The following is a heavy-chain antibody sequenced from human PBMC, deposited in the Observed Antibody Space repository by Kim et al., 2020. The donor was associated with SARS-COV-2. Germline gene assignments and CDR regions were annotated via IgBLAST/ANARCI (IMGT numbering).Heavy chain of an antibody. Sequence: ASVKVSCKASGYTFTSYAMNWVRQAPGQGLEWMGWINTNTGNPTYAQGFTGRFVFSLDTSVSTAYLQISSLKAEDTAVYYCARDQRPILLWFGELYGGYGMDVWGQGTTVTVSS. D-gene: IGHD3-10*01. V-gene: IGHV7-4-1*02. CDR2: INTNTGNP. CDR1: GYTFTSYA. J-gene: IGHJ6*02. CDR3: ARDQRPILLWFGELYGGYGMDV.